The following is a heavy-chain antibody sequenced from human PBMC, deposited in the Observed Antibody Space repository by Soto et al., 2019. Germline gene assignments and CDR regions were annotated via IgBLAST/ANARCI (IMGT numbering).Heavy chain of an antibody. J-gene: IGHJ5*02. Sequence: EVLLVETGGALIQPGGSLRLSCAASGFDVSYNYMSWVRQAPGKGLEWLSIIHPDGGTYYAGSVKGRCTISRDNYKNTVHLQMNDMRGDDTAVYSCWSIAVAEGLDPWGQGTLVTVSS. D-gene: IGHD6-19*01. CDR2: IHPDGGT. CDR3: WSIAVAEGLDP. CDR1: GFDVSYNY. V-gene: IGHV3-53*02.